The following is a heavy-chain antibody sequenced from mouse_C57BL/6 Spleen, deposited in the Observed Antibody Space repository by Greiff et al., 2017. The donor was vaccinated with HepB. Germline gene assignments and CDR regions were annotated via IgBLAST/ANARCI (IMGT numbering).Heavy chain of an antibody. D-gene: IGHD1-1*01. CDR1: GYTFTSYG. CDR2: IYPRSGNT. CDR3: ARGTDYYGSSYGYFDV. V-gene: IGHV1-81*01. J-gene: IGHJ1*03. Sequence: VQLQQSGAELARPGASVKLSCKASGYTFTSYGISWVKQRTGQGLEWIGEIYPRSGNTYYNEKFKGKATLTADKSSSTAYMELRSLTSEDSAVYFWARGTDYYGSSYGYFDVWGTGTTVTVSS.